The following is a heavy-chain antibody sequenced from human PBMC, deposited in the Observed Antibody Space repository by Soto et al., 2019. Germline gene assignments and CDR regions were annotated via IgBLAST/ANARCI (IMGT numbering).Heavy chain of an antibody. CDR3: AKAPGAQHGYDFFFDY. V-gene: IGHV3-30*18. D-gene: IGHD5-12*01. J-gene: IGHJ4*02. CDR2: VSFDGNKK. Sequence: QVKVVESEGGVVQPGRTLRLSCITSGFMFNSCDMHWVRQAPGKGLEWVAVVSFDGNKKYYADSVRGRFTISRDNSKNTLYLQMDSLRPEDTAVYYCAKAPGAQHGYDFFFDYWGQGTLVTVSS. CDR1: GFMFNSCD.